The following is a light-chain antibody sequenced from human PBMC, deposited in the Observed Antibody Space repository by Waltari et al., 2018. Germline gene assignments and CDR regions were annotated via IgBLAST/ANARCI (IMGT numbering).Light chain of an antibody. CDR1: SNDVGGYNY. CDR2: EVS. CDR3: SSFAGGNIYVV. Sequence: QSALTQPPSASGSPGQSVTISCTGTSNDVGGYNYVSWYQQNQGKDPKLMLYEVSKRPSWVPARFSGAKSGNTASLTVSGLQAEEEADYYCSSFAGGNIYVVFGGGTTLTVL. J-gene: IGLJ2*01. V-gene: IGLV2-8*01.